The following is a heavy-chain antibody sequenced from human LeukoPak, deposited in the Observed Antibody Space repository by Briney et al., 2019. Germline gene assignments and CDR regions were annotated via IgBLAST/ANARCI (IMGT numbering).Heavy chain of an antibody. V-gene: IGHV3-33*01. J-gene: IGHJ4*02. CDR1: GFAFNTYA. Sequence: GRSLRLSCAASGFAFNTYAMHWVRQAPGQGLEWGALIWHDGSHKFYSNSVRGQFTISRDNSKNTVSLQMNNLRPEDTAVYYCAREISGSGSYPDFWGQGTLVTVSS. CDR3: AREISGSGSYPDF. CDR2: IWHDGSHK. D-gene: IGHD3-10*01.